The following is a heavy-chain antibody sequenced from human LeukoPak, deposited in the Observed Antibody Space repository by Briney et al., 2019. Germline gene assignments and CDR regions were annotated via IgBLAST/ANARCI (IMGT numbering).Heavy chain of an antibody. CDR1: GFTFSSYW. V-gene: IGHV3-74*01. D-gene: IGHD6-13*01. CDR3: ARLVRRVAAAGTYFDY. CDR2: INSDGSST. Sequence: GSLRLSCAASGFTFSSYWMHWVRQAPGKGLVWVSRINSDGSSTSYADSVKGRFTISRDNAKNTLYLQMNSLRAEDTAVYYCARLVRRVAAAGTYFDYWGQGTLVTVSS. J-gene: IGHJ4*02.